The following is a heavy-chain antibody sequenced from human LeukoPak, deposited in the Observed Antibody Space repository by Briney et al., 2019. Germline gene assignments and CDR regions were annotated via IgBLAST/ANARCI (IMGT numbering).Heavy chain of an antibody. CDR2: ISGSGGST. CDR1: GFTFSNYA. V-gene: IGHV3-23*01. CDR3: ARDDSSGTNWFDP. D-gene: IGHD3-22*01. J-gene: IGHJ5*02. Sequence: GGSLRLSCAGSGFTFSNYAMNWVRQAPGKGLEWVSTISGSGGSTYYADSVKGRFTISRDNSKNTLYVQMNSLRAEDTAVYYCARDDSSGTNWFDPWGQGTLVTVSS.